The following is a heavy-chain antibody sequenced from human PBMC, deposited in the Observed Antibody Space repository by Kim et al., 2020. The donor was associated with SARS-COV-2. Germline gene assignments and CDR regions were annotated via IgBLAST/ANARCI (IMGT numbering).Heavy chain of an antibody. Sequence: YKPSLKSRVTISVDTSKNQFSLKLSSVTAADTAVYYCASIPYYYYGMDVWGQGTTVTVSS. V-gene: IGHV4-34*01. CDR3: ASIPYYYYGMDV. J-gene: IGHJ6*02.